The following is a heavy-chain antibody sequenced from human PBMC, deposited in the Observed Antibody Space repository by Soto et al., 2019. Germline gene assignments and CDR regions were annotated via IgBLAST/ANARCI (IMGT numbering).Heavy chain of an antibody. CDR1: GFTFSSYD. V-gene: IGHV3-13*01. Sequence: EVQLVESGGGLVQPGGSLRLSCAASGFTFSSYDMHWVRQATGKGLEWVSAIGTAGDTYYPGSVKGRFTISRENAKNSLYLQMNSLRAGDTAVNYCARAVLWFGEYAFDIWGQGTMVTVSS. CDR2: IGTAGDT. J-gene: IGHJ3*02. D-gene: IGHD3-10*01. CDR3: ARAVLWFGEYAFDI.